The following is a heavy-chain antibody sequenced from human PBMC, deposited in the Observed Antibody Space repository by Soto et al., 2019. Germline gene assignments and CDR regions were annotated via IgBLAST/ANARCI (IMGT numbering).Heavy chain of an antibody. J-gene: IGHJ5*02. V-gene: IGHV3-23*01. CDR2: ITGRGDST. D-gene: IGHD1-26*01. CDR1: GFPFSDHA. CDR3: AEDLYVQPPSGWFDP. Sequence: PGESLKISCAASGFPFSDHAMHWVRQTPGKGLEWVSAITGRGDSTYYADSVKGRFTISRDNSKSTLYPQMMSLRAEDTAVYYCAEDLYVQPPSGWFDPWGQGTVVTVSS.